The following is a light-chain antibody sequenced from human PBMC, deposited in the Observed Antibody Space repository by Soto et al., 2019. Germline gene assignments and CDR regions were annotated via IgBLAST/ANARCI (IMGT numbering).Light chain of an antibody. CDR2: GTS. J-gene: IGKJ1*01. Sequence: TQSPDTLSLSPGERATLFCRASQSLSSSLAWYQQKSGQAPRLIIYGTSRRATGVPVRFSGSGSGTDFTLTISSLQSEDFGVYFCQQYDNWPWTFGQGTKVDI. V-gene: IGKV3-15*01. CDR3: QQYDNWPWT. CDR1: QSLSSS.